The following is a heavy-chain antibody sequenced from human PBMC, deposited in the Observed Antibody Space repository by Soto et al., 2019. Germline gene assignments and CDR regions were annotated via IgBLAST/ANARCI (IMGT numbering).Heavy chain of an antibody. V-gene: IGHV1-69*02. D-gene: IGHD5-18*01. Sequence: QVQLVQSGAEVKKPGSSVKVSCKASGGTFSSYTISWVRQAPGQGLEWMGRIIPILGIANYAQKFQGRVTITADKSTSTAYMELSSLRSEDTAVYYCASDLLPKYSYGHGYWGQGTLVTVSS. CDR3: ASDLLPKYSYGHGY. CDR1: GGTFSSYT. J-gene: IGHJ4*02. CDR2: IIPILGIA.